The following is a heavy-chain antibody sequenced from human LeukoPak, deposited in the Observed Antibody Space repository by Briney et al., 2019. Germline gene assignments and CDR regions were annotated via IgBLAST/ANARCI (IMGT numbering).Heavy chain of an antibody. CDR3: ANSANYGGNSGYFDC. D-gene: IGHD4-23*01. CDR2: IYYSGST. V-gene: IGHV4-39*01. Sequence: SETLSLTCTVSGGPISSSSYYWGWIRQPPGKGLEWIGSIYYSGSTYYNPSLKSRVTISVDTSKNQFSLKLSSVTAADTAVYYCANSANYGGNSGYFDCWGRGTLVTVSS. J-gene: IGHJ4*02. CDR1: GGPISSSSYY.